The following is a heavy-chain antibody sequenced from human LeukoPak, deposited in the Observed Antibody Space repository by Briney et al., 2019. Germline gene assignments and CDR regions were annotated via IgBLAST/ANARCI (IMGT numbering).Heavy chain of an antibody. Sequence: GGSLRLSCAVSGFTFSSYAMSWVRQTPGKGLEWVSVISGGGGSTYYADSVKGRFTISRDTFKNTLYLQMNSLRAEDTAVYYCAKGRAVEVVAAFNYWGQGTAVTVSS. CDR2: ISGGGGST. J-gene: IGHJ4*02. V-gene: IGHV3-23*01. D-gene: IGHD2-15*01. CDR1: GFTFSSYA. CDR3: AKGRAVEVVAAFNY.